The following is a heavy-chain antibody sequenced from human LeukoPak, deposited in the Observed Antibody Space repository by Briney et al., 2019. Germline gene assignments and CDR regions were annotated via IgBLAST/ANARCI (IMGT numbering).Heavy chain of an antibody. Sequence: GGSLRLSCAASGFTFSSYAMSWVRQAPGKGLEWVSAISGSGSTTYYADSVKGRFTISRDNSKNTVYLQMNSLRVEDTAVYYCANGGDYGYWGQGTLVTVSS. J-gene: IGHJ4*02. V-gene: IGHV3-23*01. CDR2: ISGSGSTT. CDR3: ANGGDYGY. CDR1: GFTFSSYA. D-gene: IGHD4-17*01.